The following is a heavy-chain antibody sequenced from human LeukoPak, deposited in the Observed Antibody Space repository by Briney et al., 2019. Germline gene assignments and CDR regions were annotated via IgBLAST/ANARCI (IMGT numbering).Heavy chain of an antibody. D-gene: IGHD3-10*01. V-gene: IGHV3-23*01. CDR1: GVTFSSYW. CDR2: FSGSGGST. CDR3: AKGSAPFRWLGEFNVKLPRPIRHYYFDS. Sequence: PGGSLTLSCSASGVTFSSYWMHWLRHAPGKGLECISSFSGSGGSTYYADSVKGRFTISRDNSHNTLYLQMNSLRAEDTAVYYYAKGSAPFRWLGEFNVKLPRPIRHYYFDSWGQGTLVTVSS. J-gene: IGHJ4*02.